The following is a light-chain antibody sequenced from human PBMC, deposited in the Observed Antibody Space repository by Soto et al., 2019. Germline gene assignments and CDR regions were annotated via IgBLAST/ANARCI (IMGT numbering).Light chain of an antibody. V-gene: IGLV2-8*01. CDR3: NSYAGSNNVI. CDR2: EVT. CDR1: SRDVGGNNY. J-gene: IGLJ2*01. Sequence: SSLLQPPTAAWPRWKMISISCPATSRDVGGNNYVSWYQQHPGKAHKLMVYEVTKRPSGVPDRFSGSKSGNTASLTVSGLQAEDEADHYCNSYAGSNNVIFGGGTQLTVL.